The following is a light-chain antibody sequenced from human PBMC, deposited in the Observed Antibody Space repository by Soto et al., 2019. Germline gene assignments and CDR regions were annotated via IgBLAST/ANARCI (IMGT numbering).Light chain of an antibody. CDR1: QTVKKF. CDR2: DAS. Sequence: DIALTQSPGTLSLSPGEGATLSCRASQTVKKFLAWYHQKPGQPPRLLIYDASNRAAGIPDRFSGSGSGTDFTLTVSSLEPEDSGVYFCQQRSNWPPITFGQGTRLEIK. V-gene: IGKV3-11*01. CDR3: QQRSNWPPIT. J-gene: IGKJ5*01.